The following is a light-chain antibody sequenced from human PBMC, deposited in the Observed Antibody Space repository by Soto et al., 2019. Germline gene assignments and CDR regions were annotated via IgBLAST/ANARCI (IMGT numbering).Light chain of an antibody. CDR1: QGISNY. Sequence: DIQMTQSPSSLSASVGDRVTITCRASQGISNYLAWYQQKPGKVPKLLIYAASTLQSGVPSRFSGSGAGTDFTLTISSLQPEDVASYYCQKYSSASTFGGGTKVEI. CDR3: QKYSSAST. J-gene: IGKJ4*01. V-gene: IGKV1-27*01. CDR2: AAS.